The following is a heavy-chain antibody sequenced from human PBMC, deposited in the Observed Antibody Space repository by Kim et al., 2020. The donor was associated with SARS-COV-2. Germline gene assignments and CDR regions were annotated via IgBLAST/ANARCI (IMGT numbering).Heavy chain of an antibody. CDR1: GFTFSPYA. V-gene: IGHV3-23*01. CDR3: AKTLYGGMGV. J-gene: IGHJ6*02. D-gene: IGHD2-8*01. CDR2: ISGRGDTT. Sequence: GGSLRLSCAASGFTFSPYAMTWVRQAPGKGLECVSGISGRGDTTFYADSVKGRFTISRDNPTNTLYLQMNSLRADDTAVYYCAKTLYGGMGVWAQGNMVSVSS.